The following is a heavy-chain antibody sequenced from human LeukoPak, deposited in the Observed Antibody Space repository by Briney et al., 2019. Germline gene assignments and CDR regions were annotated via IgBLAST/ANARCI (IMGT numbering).Heavy chain of an antibody. Sequence: PGGSLRLSCAASGFTFSSYWMSWVRQAPGKGPEWVANIKQDGSEKYYVDSVKGRFTISRDNAKNSLYLQMNSLRAEDTAVYYCARDSPYYYDSSGYYYFDYWGQGTLVTVSS. CDR1: GFTFSSYW. CDR3: ARDSPYYYDSSGYYYFDY. D-gene: IGHD3-22*01. V-gene: IGHV3-7*01. CDR2: IKQDGSEK. J-gene: IGHJ4*02.